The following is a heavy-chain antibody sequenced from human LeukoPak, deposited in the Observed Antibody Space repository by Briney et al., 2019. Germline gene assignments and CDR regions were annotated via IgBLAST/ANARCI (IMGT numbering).Heavy chain of an antibody. J-gene: IGHJ4*02. V-gene: IGHV3-48*04. CDR2: ISSSSSTI. Sequence: GGSLRLSCAASGFTFSSYSINWVRQAPGKGLEWVSYISSSSSTIYYADSVKGRFTISRDNAKNSLYLQMNSLRAEDTAVYYCAKDGMATISYYFDDWGQGTLVTVSS. CDR3: AKDGMATISYYFDD. CDR1: GFTFSSYS. D-gene: IGHD5-24*01.